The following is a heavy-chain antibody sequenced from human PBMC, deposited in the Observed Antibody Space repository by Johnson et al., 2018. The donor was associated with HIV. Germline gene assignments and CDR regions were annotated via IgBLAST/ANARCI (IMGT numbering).Heavy chain of an antibody. D-gene: IGHD3-22*01. V-gene: IGHV3-64*01. CDR2: TSSNGDRT. CDR1: GFSFSSFS. J-gene: IGHJ3*01. CDR3: ARGGYYYDGDGGFDF. Sequence: VQLVESGGGLVQPGGSLRLSCAASGFSFSSFSMHWVRQALGKGLDYVSTTSSNGDRTYYANFVKGRFIISRDNSDNTLYLQMGSLRAEYMAVYDCARGGYYYDGDGGFDFWGQWTIVTVSS.